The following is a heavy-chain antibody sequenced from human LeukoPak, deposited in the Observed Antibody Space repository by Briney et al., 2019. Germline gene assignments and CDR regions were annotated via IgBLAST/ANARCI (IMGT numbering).Heavy chain of an antibody. CDR3: ASEHNSGSYGY. V-gene: IGHV3-9*01. CDR2: ISWNSGSI. J-gene: IGHJ4*02. CDR1: GFTFDDYA. D-gene: IGHD1-26*01. Sequence: GGSLRLSCAASGFTFDDYAMHWVRQAPGKGLEWVSGISWNSGSIGYADSVKGRFTISRDNAKNSLYLQMNSLRAEDTAVYYCASEHNSGSYGYWGQGTLVTVSS.